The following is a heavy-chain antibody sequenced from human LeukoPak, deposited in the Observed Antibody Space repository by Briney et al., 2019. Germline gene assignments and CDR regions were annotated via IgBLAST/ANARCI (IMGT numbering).Heavy chain of an antibody. J-gene: IGHJ3*02. CDR1: GGSISTYY. Sequence: SETLSLTCTVSGGSISTYYWSWIRQPPGKGLEWIGYINYSGNTNYNPSLKSRVTISVDTSKNQFSLKLSSVTATDTAVYYCARNGGDGTFDIWGKGTVVTVSS. CDR3: ARNGGDGTFDI. CDR2: INYSGNT. V-gene: IGHV4-59*08. D-gene: IGHD2-21*02.